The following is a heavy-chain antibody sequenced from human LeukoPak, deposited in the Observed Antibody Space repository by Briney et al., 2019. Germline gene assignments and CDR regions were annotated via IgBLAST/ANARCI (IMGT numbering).Heavy chain of an antibody. J-gene: IGHJ5*02. D-gene: IGHD3-22*01. Sequence: GGSLRLSCAASGFTFSSYAMSWVRQAPGKGPEWVSAISGSGGSTYYADSVKGRFTISRDNSKNTLYLQMNSPRAEDTAVYYCAKARLPYYYDSSGYYPGGFDPWGQGTLVTVSS. CDR1: GFTFSSYA. CDR2: ISGSGGST. V-gene: IGHV3-23*01. CDR3: AKARLPYYYDSSGYYPGGFDP.